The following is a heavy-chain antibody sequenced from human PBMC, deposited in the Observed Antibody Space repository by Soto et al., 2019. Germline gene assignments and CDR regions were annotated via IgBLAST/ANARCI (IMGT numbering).Heavy chain of an antibody. CDR1: GFTFTDFW. J-gene: IGHJ4*02. CDR3: GSLGTGGYYCVPD. CDR2: IDPSVSDI. V-gene: IGHV5-51*01. D-gene: IGHD2-8*02. Sequence: GESLKISCTVSGFTFTDFWTGWVRQTPGKGLEWMGIIDPSVSDIRYSPSFQGQVTISADKFINTAYLEWKSLQTSDTAMYYCGSLGTGGYYCVPDWGQGTLVSVSS.